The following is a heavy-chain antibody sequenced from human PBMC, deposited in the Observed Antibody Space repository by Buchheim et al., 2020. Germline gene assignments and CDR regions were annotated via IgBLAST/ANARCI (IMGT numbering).Heavy chain of an antibody. CDR1: GGSISSGGYY. D-gene: IGHD2-2*01. J-gene: IGHJ4*02. Sequence: QVQLQESGPGLVKPSQTLSLTCTVSGGSISSGGYYWSWIRQHPGKGLDWIGYIYYSGSTYYNPSLKSRVTISVDTSKNHFSLKLSSVTAADTAVYYCASLQREYCSSSSWLKYYFDYWGQGTL. V-gene: IGHV4-31*03. CDR2: IYYSGST. CDR3: ASLQREYCSSSSWLKYYFDY.